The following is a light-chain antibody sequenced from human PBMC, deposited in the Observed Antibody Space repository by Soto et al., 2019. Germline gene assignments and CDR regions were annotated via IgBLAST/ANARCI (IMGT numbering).Light chain of an antibody. J-gene: IGKJ1*01. CDR2: DVS. CDR3: QHYGGSLWT. CDR1: QSVSSNY. V-gene: IGKV3-20*01. Sequence: ESVFTQSPCTLSLSPGERATLSCSASQSVSSNYLAWYQPKPGQAPRLIIYDVSTRATGIPDRFSGSGSGTDFTLTISRLEPEDFALFFCQHYGGSLWTFGQGTKVDIK.